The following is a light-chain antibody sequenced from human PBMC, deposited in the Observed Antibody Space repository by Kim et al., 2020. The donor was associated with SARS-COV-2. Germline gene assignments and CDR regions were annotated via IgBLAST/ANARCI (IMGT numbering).Light chain of an antibody. CDR3: QQYSSCST. V-gene: IGKV1-5*03. Sequence: SASIGDRVTITCRASQSISIWLAWYQQKPGKAPKLLIDKSSSLQSGFPSRFSGSGSGTEFTLAISSLQPDDSATYYCQQYSSCSTFGQGTKVDIK. J-gene: IGKJ1*01. CDR1: QSISIW. CDR2: KSS.